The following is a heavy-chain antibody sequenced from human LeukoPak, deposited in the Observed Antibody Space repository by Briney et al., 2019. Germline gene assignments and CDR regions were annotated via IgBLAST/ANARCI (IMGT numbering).Heavy chain of an antibody. CDR2: MYDSGST. CDR3: ARRVAATGVYAFDI. J-gene: IGHJ3*02. CDR1: GGSISSYY. Sequence: PSETLSLTCTVSGGSISSYYWNWIRQPPGKGLEWIGYMYDSGSTKYNPSLKSRVTISVDTSKNQFSLRLSSVTAADTAVYYCARRVAATGVYAFDIWGQGSMVTVSS. V-gene: IGHV4-59*08. D-gene: IGHD6-13*01.